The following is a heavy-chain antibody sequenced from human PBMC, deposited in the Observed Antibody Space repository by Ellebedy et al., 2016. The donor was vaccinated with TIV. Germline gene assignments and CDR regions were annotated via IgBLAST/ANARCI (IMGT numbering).Heavy chain of an antibody. J-gene: IGHJ4*02. CDR3: AGGPRYDANDY. Sequence: MPSETLSLTCAVSGGSISSSNWWHWLRQPPGKGLEWVGEIYYSGNTNYSPSLKSRVTISVDTSKNQFSLKLSSVTAADTAVYYCAGGPRYDANDYWGQGTLVTVSS. CDR1: GGSISSSNW. V-gene: IGHV4-4*02. CDR2: IYYSGNT. D-gene: IGHD1-1*01.